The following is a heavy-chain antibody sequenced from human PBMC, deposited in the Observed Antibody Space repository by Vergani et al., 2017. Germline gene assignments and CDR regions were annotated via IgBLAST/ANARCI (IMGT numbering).Heavy chain of an antibody. CDR3: ARTPLFYCGGDCYYDY. J-gene: IGHJ4*02. D-gene: IGHD2-21*02. CDR2: IYTSGST. Sequence: QVQLQESGPGLVKPSETLSLTCTVSGGSISSYYWSWIRQPAGKGLEWIGRIYTSGSTNYNPSLKSRVTMSVDTSKNQFSLKLSSVTAADTAVYYCARTPLFYCGGDCYYDYWGQGTLVTVSS. CDR1: GGSISSYY. V-gene: IGHV4-4*07.